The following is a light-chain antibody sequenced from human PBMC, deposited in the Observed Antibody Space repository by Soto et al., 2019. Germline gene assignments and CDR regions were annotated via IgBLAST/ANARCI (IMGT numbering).Light chain of an antibody. CDR2: LGS. J-gene: IGKJ2*01. V-gene: IGKV2-28*01. CDR1: QSLLHSNGYNF. CDR3: MQALQSPPYT. Sequence: DIVMTQSPLSLPVTPGEPASISCRSSQSLLHSNGYNFLDWYLQKPGQSPQLLIHLGSSRASGVPDRFSGSGSGTDFTLKISRVEAEDVGVYCCMQALQSPPYTFGQGTKVDIK.